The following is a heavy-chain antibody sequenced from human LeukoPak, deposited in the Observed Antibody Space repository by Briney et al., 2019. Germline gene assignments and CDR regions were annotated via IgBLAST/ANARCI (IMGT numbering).Heavy chain of an antibody. CDR3: AKASRARYDSSGYYGY. J-gene: IGHJ4*02. CDR1: GFTFSSYG. Sequence: GGSLRLSCAASGFTFSSYGMHWVRQAPGKGLEWVAVISYDGSNKYYADSVKGRFTISRDNSKNTLYLQMNSLRAEDTAVYYCAKASRARYDSSGYYGYWGQGTLVTVSS. D-gene: IGHD3-22*01. CDR2: ISYDGSNK. V-gene: IGHV3-30*18.